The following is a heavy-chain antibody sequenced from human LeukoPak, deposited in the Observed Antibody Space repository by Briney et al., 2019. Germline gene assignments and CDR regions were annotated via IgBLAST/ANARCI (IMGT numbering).Heavy chain of an antibody. CDR1: GFTVSSNY. J-gene: IGHJ4*02. V-gene: IGHV3-53*01. CDR2: IYSGGST. CDR3: ATDYYGSGSFDY. Sequence: GGSLRLSCAASGFTVSSNYMSWVRQAPGKGLEWVSVIYSGGSTYYADSVKGRLTISRDNSKNTLYLQMNSLRAEDTAVYYCATDYYGSGSFDYWGQGTLVTVSS. D-gene: IGHD3-10*01.